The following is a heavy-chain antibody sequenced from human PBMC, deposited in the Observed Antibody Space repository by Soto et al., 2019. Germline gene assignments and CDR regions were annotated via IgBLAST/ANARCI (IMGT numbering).Heavy chain of an antibody. Sequence: QITLKESGPTLVKPTQTLTLTCTFSGFSLSTTGVGVGWIRQPPGKALEWLALIFWDDDKRYSPSLKSRLTITKDTSKNQVVLTMTNMDPVDTATYYCASSTSYRIFDCWGQGTLVAVSS. D-gene: IGHD3-16*02. V-gene: IGHV2-5*02. CDR2: IFWDDDK. CDR1: GFSLSTTGVG. CDR3: ASSTSYRIFDC. J-gene: IGHJ4*02.